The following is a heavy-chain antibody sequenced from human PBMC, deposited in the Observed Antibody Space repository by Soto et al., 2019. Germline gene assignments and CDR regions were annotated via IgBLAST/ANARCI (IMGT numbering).Heavy chain of an antibody. CDR2: FIPRFGTT. CDR3: ARVDSSMFAGGEWFDP. D-gene: IGHD3-10*02. CDR1: GGTFNRQA. V-gene: IGHV1-69*12. Sequence: QVVQSGAEVKKPGSSVKVSCKASGGTFNRQAFSWVRQAPGQGLEWMGGFIPRFGTTDYSQKFQGRVTITADEATSTAYMELSSLTSDDTAVYYCARVDSSMFAGGEWFDPWGQGTLVTVSS. J-gene: IGHJ5*02.